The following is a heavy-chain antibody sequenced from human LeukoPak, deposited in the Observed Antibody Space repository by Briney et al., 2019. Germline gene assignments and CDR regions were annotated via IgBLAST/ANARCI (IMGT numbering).Heavy chain of an antibody. J-gene: IGHJ3*02. CDR2: ISSSSSYI. V-gene: IGHV3-21*01. D-gene: IGHD2-8*01. Sequence: TGPSLRLACAASGFTFSNAWMSWVCHAPGKGLERVSSISSSSSYIYHADSVKGRFTIYRDNAKNSLYLKMNSLSGEDTSVYYCARYAAPMVWSGAFDIWGQGTMVTVSS. CDR3: ARYAAPMVWSGAFDI. CDR1: GFTFSNAW.